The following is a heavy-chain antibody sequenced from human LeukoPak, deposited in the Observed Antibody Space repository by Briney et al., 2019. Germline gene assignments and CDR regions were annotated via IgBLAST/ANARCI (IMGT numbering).Heavy chain of an antibody. CDR1: GFTFSSYA. J-gene: IGHJ4*02. V-gene: IGHV3-23*01. D-gene: IGHD3-10*01. CDR2: LSGATT. Sequence: GSLRLSCAASGFTFSSYAMTWVRQAPGKGLEWVSALSGATTYYADSVKGRFTISRDRSKNTLYLQMNSLRAGDTAVYYCARTPYGPRQYYFDYWGQGTLVTVSS. CDR3: ARTPYGPRQYYFDY.